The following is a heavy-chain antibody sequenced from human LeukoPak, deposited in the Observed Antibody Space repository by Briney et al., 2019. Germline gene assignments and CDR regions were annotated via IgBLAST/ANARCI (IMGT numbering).Heavy chain of an antibody. V-gene: IGHV3-23*01. Sequence: PGGSLRLSCAASGFTFNKYAMSWVRQAPGKGLEWVSGIRGSGGTTYHADSVKGRFSISRDNSKNTLYLQMNSLRAEDTAVYYCAKARSGWYGFDYWGQGTLVTVSS. D-gene: IGHD6-19*01. J-gene: IGHJ4*02. CDR3: AKARSGWYGFDY. CDR2: IRGSGGTT. CDR1: GFTFNKYA.